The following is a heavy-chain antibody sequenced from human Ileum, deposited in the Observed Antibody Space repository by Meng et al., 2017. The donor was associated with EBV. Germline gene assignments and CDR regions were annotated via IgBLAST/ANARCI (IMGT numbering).Heavy chain of an antibody. Sequence: QVPPVDAGPWGKEPGASVKVCCKASDYTFMGYGVSWVRQAPGQGLEWMAWLGAHDGDTSHAPKFQGRVTVSADRPTATAYMELRSLRSDDTAVYYCARGTPGRSYSDYWGQGTLVTVSS. J-gene: IGHJ4*02. CDR2: LGAHDGDT. CDR3: ARGTPGRSYSDY. D-gene: IGHD3-10*01. V-gene: IGHV1-18*01. CDR1: DYTFMGYG.